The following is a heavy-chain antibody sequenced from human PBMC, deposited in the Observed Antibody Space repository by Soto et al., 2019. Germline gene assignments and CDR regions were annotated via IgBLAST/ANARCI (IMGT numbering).Heavy chain of an antibody. V-gene: IGHV3-33*01. CDR3: ARWHPYYYGMDV. J-gene: IGHJ6*02. Sequence: QVQLVESGGGVVQPGRSLRLSCAASGFTFSSYGMHWVRQAPGKGLEWVAVIWYDGSNKYYADSVKGRFTISRDNSKNTLYLQMNSLRAEDTAVYYCARWHPYYYGMDVWGQGTTVTVSS. CDR1: GFTFSSYG. CDR2: IWYDGSNK.